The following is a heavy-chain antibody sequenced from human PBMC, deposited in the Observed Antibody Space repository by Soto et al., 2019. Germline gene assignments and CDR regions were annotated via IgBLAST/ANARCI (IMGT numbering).Heavy chain of an antibody. D-gene: IGHD3-16*02. CDR2: ISSSGSTI. CDR3: AKVTQSFIEYFQH. CDR1: GFTFSSYA. Sequence: PGGSLRLSCAASGFTFSSYAMHWVRQAPEKGLEWVSYISSSGSTIYYADSVKGRFTISRDNAKNSLYLQMNSLRAEDTAVYYCAKVTQSFIEYFQHWGQGTLVTVSS. J-gene: IGHJ1*01. V-gene: IGHV3-48*03.